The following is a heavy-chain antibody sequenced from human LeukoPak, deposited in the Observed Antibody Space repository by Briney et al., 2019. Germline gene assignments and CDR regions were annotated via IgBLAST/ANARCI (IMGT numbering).Heavy chain of an antibody. CDR1: GGSISSSSYY. CDR3: ARSFGSGYYTSTGWFDP. V-gene: IGHV4-39*01. CDR2: IYYSGST. J-gene: IGHJ5*02. Sequence: SETLSLTCTVSGGSISSSSYYWGWIRQPPGKGLEWIGSIYYSGSTYYNPSLKRRVTISVDTSKNQFSLKLSSVTAADTAVYYCARSFGSGYYTSTGWFDPWGQGTLVTVSS. D-gene: IGHD3-3*01.